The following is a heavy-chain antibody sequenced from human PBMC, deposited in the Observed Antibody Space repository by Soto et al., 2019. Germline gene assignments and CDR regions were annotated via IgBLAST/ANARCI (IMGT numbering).Heavy chain of an antibody. Sequence: SETLSLTCAVSGGSFTSNNWWTWVRQPPGQGLEWIGEIYRTGSTNYNPSLKSRVTISLDKSKNEFYLKMRSVTAADTAVYYCAYLRGFTGYPGDWGQGTLVTVSS. CDR3: AYLRGFTGYPGD. D-gene: IGHD3-16*01. V-gene: IGHV4-4*02. CDR2: IYRTGST. CDR1: GGSFTSNNW. J-gene: IGHJ4*02.